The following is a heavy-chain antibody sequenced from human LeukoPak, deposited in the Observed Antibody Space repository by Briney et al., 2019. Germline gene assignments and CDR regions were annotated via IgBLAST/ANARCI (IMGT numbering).Heavy chain of an antibody. D-gene: IGHD3-9*01. CDR3: ARDDILTGYHR. V-gene: IGHV3-48*01. J-gene: IGHJ4*02. CDR1: GFTFSSYS. Sequence: GGSLRLSCAASGFTFSSYSMNWVRQAPGKGLEWVSYISSSSSTIYYADSVKGRFTISRDNAKNSLYLHMNSVRAEDTAVYYCARDDILTGYHRWGQGTVVSVSS. CDR2: ISSSSSTI.